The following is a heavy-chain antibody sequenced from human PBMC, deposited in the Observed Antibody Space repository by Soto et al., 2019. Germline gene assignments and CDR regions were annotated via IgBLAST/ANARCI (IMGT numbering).Heavy chain of an antibody. D-gene: IGHD4-17*01. CDR1: GYTFTSYD. Sequence: QVQLVQSGAEVKKPGASVKVSCKASGYTFTSYDINWVRQATGQGLEWMGWMNPNSGNTGYAQKFQGRVTMTRNTSLSTAHMELISMRSEDTSVDHCERTLYGDNVHYWGEGTLVTVSS. CDR2: MNPNSGNT. J-gene: IGHJ4*02. CDR3: ERTLYGDNVHY. V-gene: IGHV1-8*01.